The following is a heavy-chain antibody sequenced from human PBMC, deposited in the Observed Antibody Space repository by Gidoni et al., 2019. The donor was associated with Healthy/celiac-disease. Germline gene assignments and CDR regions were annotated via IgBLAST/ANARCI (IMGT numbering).Heavy chain of an antibody. J-gene: IGHJ4*02. D-gene: IGHD6-13*01. CDR2: IKQDGSEK. CDR1: GFTFSSYW. CDR3: ARDWGWASSSRFDY. Sequence: EVQLVESGGGLVQAGGSLRLSCAASGFTFSSYWMSWVRQAPGKGLEWVANIKQDGSEKYYVDSVKGRFTISRDNAKNSLYLQMNSLRAEDTAVYYCARDWGWASSSRFDYWGQGTLVTVSS. V-gene: IGHV3-7*01.